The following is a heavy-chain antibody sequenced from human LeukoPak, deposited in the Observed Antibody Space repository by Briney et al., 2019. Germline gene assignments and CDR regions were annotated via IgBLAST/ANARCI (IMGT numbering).Heavy chain of an antibody. V-gene: IGHV3-21*01. CDR1: GFTFSVYE. D-gene: IGHD1-26*01. Sequence: PGGSLRLSCTASGFTFSVYEMNWVRQAPGKGLEWVSSISSSSSSYIYYADSVKGRFTISRDNAKNSLYLQMNSLRAEDTAVYYCARDSGVGACLFCSAFDLWGQGTMVTVSS. J-gene: IGHJ3*01. CDR2: ISSSSSSYI. CDR3: ARDSGVGACLFCSAFDL.